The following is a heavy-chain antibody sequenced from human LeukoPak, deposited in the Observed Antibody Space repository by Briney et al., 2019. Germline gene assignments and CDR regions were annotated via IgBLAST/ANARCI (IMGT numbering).Heavy chain of an antibody. CDR3: ATDDYGDQHLCH. V-gene: IGHV3-11*04. D-gene: IGHD4-17*01. CDR2: ISSSGSTI. CDR1: GFTFSDYY. Sequence: GGSLRLSCAASGFTFSDYYMSWIRQAAGKGLEWVSYISSSGSTIYYADSVKGRFTISRDNAKNSLYLQMNSLGAEDTAVYYCATDDYGDQHLCHWGQGTLVTVSS. J-gene: IGHJ4*02.